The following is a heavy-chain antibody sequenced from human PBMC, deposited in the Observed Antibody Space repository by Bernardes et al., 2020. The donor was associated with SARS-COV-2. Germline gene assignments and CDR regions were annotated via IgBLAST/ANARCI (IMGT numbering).Heavy chain of an antibody. CDR1: GYSLSELC. V-gene: IGHV1-24*01. CDR2: FDPEDGET. Sequence: ASVQVSCKVSGYSLSELCIHWVRQAPGKGLEWMGSFDPEDGETIYAQKFQGRVTMTEDTSTDTAYMELSSLRSEDTAVYYCATGAATYYYDSRGYYRLDYW. J-gene: IGHJ4*01. D-gene: IGHD3-22*01. CDR3: ATGAATYYYDSRGYYRLDY.